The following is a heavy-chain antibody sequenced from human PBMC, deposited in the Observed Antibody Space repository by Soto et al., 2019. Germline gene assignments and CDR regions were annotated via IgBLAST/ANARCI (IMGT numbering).Heavy chain of an antibody. CDR3: ARDPIFFGGSYPYYFDY. V-gene: IGHV3-48*01. CDR1: GFTFSSYS. J-gene: IGHJ4*02. CDR2: ISSSSSTI. Sequence: EVQLVESGGGLVQPGGSQRLSCAASGFTFSSYSMNWVRQAPGKGLEWVSYISSSSSTIYYADSVKGRFTISRDNAKNSLYLQMSSLRAEDTAVYYCARDPIFFGGSYPYYFDYWGQGTLVTVSS. D-gene: IGHD1-26*01.